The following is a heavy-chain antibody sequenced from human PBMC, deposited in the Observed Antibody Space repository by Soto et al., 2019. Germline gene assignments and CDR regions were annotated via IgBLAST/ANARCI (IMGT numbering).Heavy chain of an antibody. CDR1: RGPITSGDYY. CDR2: IYYSGST. J-gene: IGHJ4*02. CDR3: AAGPPSDQHFDY. Sequence: YLTLSLPCTVSRGPITSGDYYWSWIRQPPRQPLQRIGYIYYSGSTYYNPSLKSRITMSADTPKNQLYLNLTFFTAADTAMSYCAAGPPSDQHFDYWGEGTRCTV. V-gene: IGHV4-30-4*01.